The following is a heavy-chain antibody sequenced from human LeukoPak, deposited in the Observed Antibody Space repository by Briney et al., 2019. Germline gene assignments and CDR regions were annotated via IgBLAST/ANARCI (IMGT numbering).Heavy chain of an antibody. V-gene: IGHV3-48*01. D-gene: IGHD1-1*01. J-gene: IGHJ4*02. CDR1: GFTFSSYS. CDR3: ARALRYNWNDAYFDY. Sequence: GGSLRLSCAASGFTFSSYSMNWVRQAPGKGLEWVSYISSSSSTIYYADSVKGRFTISRDNAKNSLYLQMNSLRAEDTAVRYCARALRYNWNDAYFDYWGQGTLVTVSS. CDR2: ISSSSSTI.